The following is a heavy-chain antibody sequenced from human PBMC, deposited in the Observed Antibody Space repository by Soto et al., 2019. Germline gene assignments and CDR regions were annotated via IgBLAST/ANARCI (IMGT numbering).Heavy chain of an antibody. D-gene: IGHD2-15*01. Sequence: ASVKVSCKASGYTFSSYDISWVRQAPGQGFEWMGWISAYNGNTNYAQKLQGRVTMTTDTSTSTAYMELRSLRSDDTAVYYCARNYCSGGSCYSDYGMDVWGQVTTVTV. CDR3: ARNYCSGGSCYSDYGMDV. CDR1: GYTFSSYD. V-gene: IGHV1-18*01. CDR2: ISAYNGNT. J-gene: IGHJ6*02.